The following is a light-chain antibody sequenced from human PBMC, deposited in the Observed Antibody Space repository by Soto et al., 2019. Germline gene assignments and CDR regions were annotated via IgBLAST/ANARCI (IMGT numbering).Light chain of an antibody. Sequence: QSALTQPASVSGSPGQSITISCTGTSSDVGAYNYVSWYQQHPGKAPKLIIYNVSNRPSGVSNRFSVSKSANTASLTIFGLQAEDEADYYCNSFTDRTTVLFGGGTKLTVL. CDR3: NSFTDRTTVL. V-gene: IGLV2-14*01. CDR1: SSDVGAYNY. J-gene: IGLJ2*01. CDR2: NVS.